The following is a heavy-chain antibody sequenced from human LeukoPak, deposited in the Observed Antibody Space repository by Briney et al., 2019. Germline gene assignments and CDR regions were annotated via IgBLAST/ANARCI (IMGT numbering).Heavy chain of an antibody. D-gene: IGHD3-10*01. V-gene: IGHV4-38-2*02. CDR3: ATFITAPFDY. Sequence: SETLSLTCTVSGYSISSGYYWGWIRQPPGKGLEWIGYIYHSGSTYYNPSLKSRVTISVDKSKYQFSLKLTSVTAADTAVYYCATFITAPFDYWGQGILVTVSS. CDR1: GYSISSGYY. J-gene: IGHJ4*02. CDR2: IYHSGST.